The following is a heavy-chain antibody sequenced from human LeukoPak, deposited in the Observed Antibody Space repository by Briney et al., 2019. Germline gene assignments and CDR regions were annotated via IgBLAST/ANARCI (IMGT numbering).Heavy chain of an antibody. CDR3: AKPPHGGENYFYYMDV. D-gene: IGHD4-23*01. CDR1: GFSFSSYA. V-gene: IGHV3-23*01. J-gene: IGHJ6*03. Sequence: GGSLRLSCAASGFSFSSYAMSWVRQAPGTGLEWVSSISASGTYTYSADSVKGRFSISRDNSKNTLYLIINNLRAEDTAVYYCAKPPHGGENYFYYMDVWGKGTTVTVSS. CDR2: ISASGTYT.